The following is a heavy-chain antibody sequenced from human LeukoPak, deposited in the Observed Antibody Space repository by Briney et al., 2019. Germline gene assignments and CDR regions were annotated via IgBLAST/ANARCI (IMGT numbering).Heavy chain of an antibody. J-gene: IGHJ4*02. V-gene: IGHV3-7*01. CDR1: GFTFSSYS. CDR3: ARETMIVVVISQYYFDY. Sequence: GGSLRLSCAASGFTFSSYSMNWVRQAPGKGLEWVANIKQDGSEKYYVDSVKGRFTISRDNAKNSLYLQMNSLRAEDTAVYYCARETMIVVVISQYYFDYWGQGTLVTVSS. D-gene: IGHD3-22*01. CDR2: IKQDGSEK.